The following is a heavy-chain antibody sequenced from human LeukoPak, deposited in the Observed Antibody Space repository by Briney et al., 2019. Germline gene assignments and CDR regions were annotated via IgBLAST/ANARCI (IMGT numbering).Heavy chain of an antibody. V-gene: IGHV1-2*02. J-gene: IGHJ4*02. D-gene: IGHD4-17*01. CDR3: AREISDYASAY. Sequence: ASVKVSCKASGYPXTGYYIHGVRQAPGQGLEWMGWISPNSGGTNYAQKFQGRVTMTSDTSITTAYMDLSRLTSDATAVCYCAREISDYASAYWGQGTLVTVSS. CDR2: ISPNSGGT. CDR1: GYPXTGYY.